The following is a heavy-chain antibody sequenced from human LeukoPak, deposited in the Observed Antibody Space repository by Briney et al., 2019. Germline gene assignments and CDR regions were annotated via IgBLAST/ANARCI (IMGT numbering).Heavy chain of an antibody. V-gene: IGHV3-11*01. Sequence: KSGGSLRLSCAASGFTFSDYYMSWIRQAPGKGLEWVSYISSSGSTIYYADSVKGRFTISRDNAKNSLYLQMNSLRAEDTAVYYCARAHYYGSGSDLPFDYWGQGTLVTVSS. D-gene: IGHD3-10*01. CDR1: GFTFSDYY. J-gene: IGHJ4*02. CDR2: ISSSGSTI. CDR3: ARAHYYGSGSDLPFDY.